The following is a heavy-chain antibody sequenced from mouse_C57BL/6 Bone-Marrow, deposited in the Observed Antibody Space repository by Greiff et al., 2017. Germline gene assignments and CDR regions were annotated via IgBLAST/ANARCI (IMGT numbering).Heavy chain of an antibody. CDR3: ARAPWVAY. CDR2: IDPEDGET. CDR1: GFNIKDYY. V-gene: IGHV14-2*01. J-gene: IGHJ3*01. Sequence: EVTLQQSGAELVKPGASVKLSCTASGFNIKDYYMHWVKQRTEQGLEWIGRIDPEDGETKYAPQFQGKATITADTSSNTAYLQLSSLTSEDSAVYYCARAPWVAYWGQGTLVTVSA.